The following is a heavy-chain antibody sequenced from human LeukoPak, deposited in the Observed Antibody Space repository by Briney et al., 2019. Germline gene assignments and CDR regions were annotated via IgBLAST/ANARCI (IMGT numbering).Heavy chain of an antibody. CDR1: GFTVSSNY. J-gene: IGHJ4*02. CDR3: ARDRETTGYFDY. Sequence: PGGSLRLSCAASGFTVSSNYMNWVRQAPGKGLEWVSVIYSGGETYYADSVKGRFTISRDNSKNTLYLQMNSLRAEDTAVYYCARDRETTGYFDYWGQGTLVTVSS. D-gene: IGHD4-11*01. V-gene: IGHV3-66*01. CDR2: IYSGGET.